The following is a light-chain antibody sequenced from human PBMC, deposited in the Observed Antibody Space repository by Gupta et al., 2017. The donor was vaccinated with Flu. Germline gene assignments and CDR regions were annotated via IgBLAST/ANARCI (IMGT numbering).Light chain of an antibody. V-gene: IGKV3-15*01. J-gene: IGKJ4*01. CDR3: QQYNNWL. CDR2: GAS. Sequence: EVVMTQSPATLSVSPGERATLSCRASQSISSNLAWYQQKPGQAARLLIYGASTMATGIPARFSGSGSGTEFTLTISSLQSEDFAVYYCQQYNNWLFGGGTKVEIK. CDR1: QSISSN.